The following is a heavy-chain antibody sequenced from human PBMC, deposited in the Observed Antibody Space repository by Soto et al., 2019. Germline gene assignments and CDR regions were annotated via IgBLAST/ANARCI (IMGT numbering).Heavy chain of an antibody. CDR2: INSDGSST. CDR1: GFTFSRHW. J-gene: IGHJ4*02. D-gene: IGHD5-12*01. V-gene: IGHV3-74*01. Sequence: GGSLRLSCAASGFTFSRHWMYWVRQGPGKGLVWVSRINSDGSSTSYADSVKGRFTISRDNAKNTLYLQMNSLRAEDTAVYYCASYSGYSGYAVPFDYWGQGTLVTVSS. CDR3: ASYSGYSGYAVPFDY.